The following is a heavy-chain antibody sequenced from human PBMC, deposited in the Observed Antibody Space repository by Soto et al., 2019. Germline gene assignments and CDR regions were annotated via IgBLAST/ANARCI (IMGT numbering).Heavy chain of an antibody. Sequence: QVQLVQSGAEVKKPGASVEVSCKASGYTFTNYYIHWVRQAPGQGLEWMGIINPTGGSTNYAQKFQGRVTLTMDTSTSTVYMELSSLRFEDTAVYYCARDLAAADYWGQGTLVTVSS. CDR3: ARDLAAADY. V-gene: IGHV1-46*01. CDR1: GYTFTNYY. J-gene: IGHJ4*02. CDR2: INPTGGST. D-gene: IGHD6-13*01.